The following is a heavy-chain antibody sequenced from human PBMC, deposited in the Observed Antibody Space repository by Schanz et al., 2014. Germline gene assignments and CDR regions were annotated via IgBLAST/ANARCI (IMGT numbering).Heavy chain of an antibody. CDR3: VKDLQRELLRDDHYYGMDV. D-gene: IGHD1-26*01. V-gene: IGHV3-33*06. CDR1: GFTFSSYG. J-gene: IGHJ6*02. Sequence: LVESGGGVVQPGRSLRLSCAASGFTFSSYGMHWVRQVPGKGLEWVAVVCYDGSKKYYADSVKDRFTTSRDSSKNTMYLQMNSLRAEDTAVYYCVKDLQRELLRDDHYYGMDVWGQGTTVTVSS. CDR2: VCYDGSKK.